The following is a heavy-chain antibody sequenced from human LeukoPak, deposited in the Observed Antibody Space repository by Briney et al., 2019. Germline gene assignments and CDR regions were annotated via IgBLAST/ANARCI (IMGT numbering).Heavy chain of an antibody. V-gene: IGHV1-18*01. D-gene: IGHD2-15*01. CDR2: ISAYNGNT. CDR1: GYTFTSYG. J-gene: IGHJ4*02. CDR3: ARDPYCSGGSCYFNTFYY. Sequence: ASVKVSCKASGYTFTSYGISWVRQAPGQGLEWMGRISAYNGNTNYAQKLQGRVTMTTDTSTSTAYMELRSLRSDNTAVYYCARDPYCSGGSCYFNTFYYWGQGTLVTVSS.